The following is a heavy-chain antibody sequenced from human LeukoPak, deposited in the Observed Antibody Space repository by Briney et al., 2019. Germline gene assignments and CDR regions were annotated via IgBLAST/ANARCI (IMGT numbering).Heavy chain of an antibody. V-gene: IGHV3-30*02. Sequence: GGSLRLSCAASGFTFSSYGIHWVRQAPGKGLEWVAFIRYDGSNKYYADSVKGRFTISRDNSKNTLYLQMNSLRAEDTAVYYCAKDRGSGWYYYMDVWGKGTTVTISS. J-gene: IGHJ6*03. D-gene: IGHD6-19*01. CDR3: AKDRGSGWYYYMDV. CDR1: GFTFSSYG. CDR2: IRYDGSNK.